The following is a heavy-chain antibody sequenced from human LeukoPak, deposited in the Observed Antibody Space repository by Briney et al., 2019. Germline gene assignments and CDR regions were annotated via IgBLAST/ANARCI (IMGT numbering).Heavy chain of an antibody. CDR3: ARLSYCSGGSCPGSALRH. V-gene: IGHV4-34*01. Sequence: SETLSLTCAVYGGSFSGYYWSWIRQPPGRGLEWIGEINHSGSTNYNPSLKSRVTISVDTSKNQFSLKLSSVTAADTAVYYCARLSYCSGGSCPGSALRHWGQGTLVTVSS. J-gene: IGHJ4*02. CDR1: GGSFSGYY. CDR2: INHSGST. D-gene: IGHD2-15*01.